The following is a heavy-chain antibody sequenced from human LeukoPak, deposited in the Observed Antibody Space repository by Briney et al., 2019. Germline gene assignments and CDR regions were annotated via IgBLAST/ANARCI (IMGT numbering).Heavy chain of an antibody. D-gene: IGHD2-2*01. CDR1: EFTFSSYW. Sequence: GGSLRLSCAGSEFTFSSYWMHWVRQAPGKGLVWVSRINSGGSSTSYADSVKGRFTISRDNAKNTLYLQMNSLRAEDTAVYYCARGYCSSTSCPKAYYFDYWGQGTLVTVSS. CDR2: INSGGSST. CDR3: ARGYCSSTSCPKAYYFDY. J-gene: IGHJ4*02. V-gene: IGHV3-74*01.